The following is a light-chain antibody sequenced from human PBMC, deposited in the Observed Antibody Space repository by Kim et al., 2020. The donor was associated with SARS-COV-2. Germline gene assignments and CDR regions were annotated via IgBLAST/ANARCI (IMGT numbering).Light chain of an antibody. J-gene: IGLJ3*02. CDR1: SSNIGSNY. CDR2: RNN. CDR3: AAWDDSLSGRV. Sequence: GQRFTISGSGSSSNIGSNYVYWYQQLPGTAPNLLIYRNNQRPSGVPDRFSGSKSGTSASLAISGLRSEDEADYYCAAWDDSLSGRVFGGGTKLTVL. V-gene: IGLV1-47*01.